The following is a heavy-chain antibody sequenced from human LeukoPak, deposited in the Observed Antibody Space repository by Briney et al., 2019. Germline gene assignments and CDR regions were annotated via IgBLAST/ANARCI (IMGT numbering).Heavy chain of an antibody. CDR2: ICGSGGNT. V-gene: IGHV3-23*01. CDR3: AKSVSGSYSSQGGDY. J-gene: IGHJ4*02. CDR1: GFTFSNYD. D-gene: IGHD3-10*01. Sequence: GGSLRLSCAASGFTFSNYDMSWVRQAPGKGLEWVSAICGSGGNTYYADSVKGRFTISRDNSKNTLFLLLNNLRVEDRALYYFAKSVSGSYSSQGGDYWGGASLVSVSS.